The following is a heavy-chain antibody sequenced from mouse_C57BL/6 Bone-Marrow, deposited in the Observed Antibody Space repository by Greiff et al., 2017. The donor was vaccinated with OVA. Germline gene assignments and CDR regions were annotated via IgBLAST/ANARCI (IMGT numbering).Heavy chain of an antibody. J-gene: IGHJ1*03. D-gene: IGHD2-4*01. CDR1: GYTFTSYW. CDR3: ENRVDYDGWYFDV. V-gene: IGHV1-72*01. Sequence: QVQLQQPGAELVKPGASVKLSCKASGYTFTSYWMHWVKQRPGRGLEWIGRIDPNSGGTKYNEKFKSKATLTVDKPSSTAYMQLSRLTSEDSAVYNCENRVDYDGWYFDVWGTGTTVTVSS. CDR2: IDPNSGGT.